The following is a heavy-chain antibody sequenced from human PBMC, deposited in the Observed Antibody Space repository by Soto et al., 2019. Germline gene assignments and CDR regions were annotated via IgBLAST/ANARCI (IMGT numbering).Heavy chain of an antibody. CDR3: AKSWMLGDNYYYGMDV. Sequence: SLRISCASSVFTFDDYAMPWVRQAPGKGLEWVSGISWNSGSIGYADSVKGRFTISRDNAKNSLYLQTNSLRAEDTALYYCAKSWMLGDNYYYGMDVWGQGTTVTVSS. J-gene: IGHJ6*02. D-gene: IGHD1-26*01. CDR2: ISWNSGSI. V-gene: IGHV3-9*01. CDR1: VFTFDDYA.